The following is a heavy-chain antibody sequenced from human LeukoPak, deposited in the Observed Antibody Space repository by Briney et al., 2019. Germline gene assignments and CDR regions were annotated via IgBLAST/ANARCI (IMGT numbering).Heavy chain of an antibody. V-gene: IGHV4-39*01. CDR3: ARRSDFWSGYYTGVNFDY. CDR2: IYYSGST. Sequence: SETLSLTCTVSGGSMRSNNYYWGWIRQPPGKGLEWIGSIYYSGSTYYNPSLKSRVTISIDTSKNQFSLRLSSVTAADTAVYYCARRSDFWSGYYTGVNFDYRGQGTLVTVSS. D-gene: IGHD3-3*01. J-gene: IGHJ4*02. CDR1: GGSMRSNNYY.